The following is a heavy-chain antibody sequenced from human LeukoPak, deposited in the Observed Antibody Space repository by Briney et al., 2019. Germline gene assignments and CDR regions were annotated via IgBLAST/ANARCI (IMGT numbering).Heavy chain of an antibody. CDR3: AREATGNWFDP. V-gene: IGHV4-59*01. J-gene: IGHJ5*02. CDR1: GGSISSYY. CDR2: IYYSGST. D-gene: IGHD5-24*01. Sequence: SETLSLTCTVSGGSISSYYWSWTRQPPGKGLEWIGYIYYSGSTNYNPSLKSRVTISVDTSKNQFSLKLSSVTAADTAVYYCAREATGNWFDPWGQGTLVTVSS.